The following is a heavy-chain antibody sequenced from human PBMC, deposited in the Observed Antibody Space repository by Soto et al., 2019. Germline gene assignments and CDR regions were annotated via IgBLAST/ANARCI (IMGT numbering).Heavy chain of an antibody. CDR3: AKDPGWATVTTAEVVDY. CDR2: ISGSGGST. D-gene: IGHD4-17*01. CDR1: GFTFSSYA. Sequence: GGSLRLSCAASGFTFSSYAMSWVRQAPGKGLEWVSAISGSGGSTYYADSVKGRFTISRDNSKNTLYLQMNSLRAEDTAVYYCAKDPGWATVTTAEVVDYWGQGTLVTVSS. V-gene: IGHV3-23*01. J-gene: IGHJ4*02.